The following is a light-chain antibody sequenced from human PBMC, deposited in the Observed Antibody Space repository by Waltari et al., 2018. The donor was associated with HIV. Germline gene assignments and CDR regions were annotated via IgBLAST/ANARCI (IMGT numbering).Light chain of an antibody. J-gene: IGLJ3*02. CDR3: GTWDSSLSAGV. Sequence: QSVLTQPPSVSAAPGQKVTISCSGSSSNIGNNSVSWYQQQPGTAPKLLIYDNNKRPSGIPDRFSGSKSGTSATLCITGLQTGDEADYYCGTWDSSLSAGVFGGGTKLTVL. CDR2: DNN. CDR1: SSNIGNNS. V-gene: IGLV1-51*01.